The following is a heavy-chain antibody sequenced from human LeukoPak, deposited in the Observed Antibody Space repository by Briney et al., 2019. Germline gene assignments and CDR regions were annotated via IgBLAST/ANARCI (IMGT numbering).Heavy chain of an antibody. Sequence: GGSLRLSCAASGFTFDDYGMSWVRQAPGKGLEWVSGINWNGGSTGYADSVKGRFTISRDNAKNSLYLQMNSLRAEDTALYHCARGGYLPNSSGWYDAFDIWGQGTMVTVSS. CDR2: INWNGGST. D-gene: IGHD6-19*01. V-gene: IGHV3-20*01. J-gene: IGHJ3*02. CDR3: ARGGYLPNSSGWYDAFDI. CDR1: GFTFDDYG.